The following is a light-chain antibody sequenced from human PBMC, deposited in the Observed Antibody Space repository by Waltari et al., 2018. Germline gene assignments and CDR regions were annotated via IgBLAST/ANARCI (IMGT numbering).Light chain of an antibody. CDR2: GAS. CDR1: QSISSR. Sequence: VQMTPSPSSVSASVGDRVTLTCRASQSISSRLAWFQQKPGTAPKLLIYGASNLQSGVPSRFSGSGSGTDFTLTIISLQPEDCATYYCQQATGFPPFTFGPGTKVDIK. V-gene: IGKV1D-12*01. CDR3: QQATGFPPFT. J-gene: IGKJ3*01.